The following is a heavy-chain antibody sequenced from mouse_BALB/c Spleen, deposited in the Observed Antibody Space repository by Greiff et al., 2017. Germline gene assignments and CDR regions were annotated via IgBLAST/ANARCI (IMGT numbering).Heavy chain of an antibody. V-gene: IGHV3-2*02. CDR1: GYSITSDYA. CDR3: ARSYYGPTPAY. D-gene: IGHD1-2*01. Sequence: EVQRVESGPGLVKPSQSLSLTCTVTGYSITSDYAWNWIRQFPGNKLEWMGYISYSGSTSYNPSLKSRISITRDTSKNQFFLQLNSVTTEDTATYYCARSYYGPTPAYWGQGTLVTVSA. CDR2: ISYSGST. J-gene: IGHJ3*01.